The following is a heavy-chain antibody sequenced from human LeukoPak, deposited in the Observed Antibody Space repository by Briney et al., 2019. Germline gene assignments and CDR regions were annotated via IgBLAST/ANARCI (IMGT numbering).Heavy chain of an antibody. D-gene: IGHD6-13*01. V-gene: IGHV3-11*01. J-gene: IGHJ3*02. CDR1: GFTFSDYY. Sequence: GGSLRLSCAASGFTFSDYYMSWIRQAPGKGLEWVSHMSNSGGTIYYADSVMGRFTVSRDNAKNSLYLQMNSLRAEDTALYYCAKESRWGDAFDIWGQGTMVTVSS. CDR3: AKESRWGDAFDI. CDR2: MSNSGGTI.